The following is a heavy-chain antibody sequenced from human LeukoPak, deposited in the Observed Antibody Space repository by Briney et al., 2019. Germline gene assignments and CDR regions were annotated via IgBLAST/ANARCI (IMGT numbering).Heavy chain of an antibody. CDR1: GFTFSNSG. V-gene: IGHV3-23*01. CDR3: ARAEGSGSSFDY. Sequence: PGGSLRLSCAASGFTFSNSGMNWVRQAPGKGLEWVSTISASGDNTYYADSVKGRFTISRDNAKNSLYLQMNSLRVEDTAVYYCARAEGSGSSFDYWGQGTLVTVSS. CDR2: ISASGDNT. D-gene: IGHD3-10*01. J-gene: IGHJ4*02.